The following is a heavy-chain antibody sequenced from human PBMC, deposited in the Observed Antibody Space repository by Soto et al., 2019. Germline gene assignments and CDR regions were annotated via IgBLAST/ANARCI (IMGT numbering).Heavy chain of an antibody. CDR2: TYYRSKWYN. CDR3: VRLIGHSWLDF. D-gene: IGHD3-22*01. Sequence: PSQTLSLTCAISGDSVSSSSVTWNWIRQSPSRGLEWLGRTYYRSKWYNDYAESVKSRITINPDTSKNQFSLHLNSVTPEDTAVYYCVRLIGHSWLDFCGQGTLVTVSS. CDR1: GDSVSSSSVT. J-gene: IGHJ1*01. V-gene: IGHV6-1*01.